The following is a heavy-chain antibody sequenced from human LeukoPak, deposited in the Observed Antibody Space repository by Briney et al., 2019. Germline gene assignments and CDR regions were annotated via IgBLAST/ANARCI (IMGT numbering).Heavy chain of an antibody. D-gene: IGHD3-16*01. J-gene: IGHJ4*02. V-gene: IGHV3-23*01. Sequence: GGSLRLSCAASGFTFSSYAMSWVRQAPGKGLEWVSVISGSGGSTYYADSVKGRFTISRDNSKNTLYLQMNSLRAEDTAVYHCAKDLIARGFDYWGQGTLVTVSS. CDR2: ISGSGGST. CDR3: AKDLIARGFDY. CDR1: GFTFSSYA.